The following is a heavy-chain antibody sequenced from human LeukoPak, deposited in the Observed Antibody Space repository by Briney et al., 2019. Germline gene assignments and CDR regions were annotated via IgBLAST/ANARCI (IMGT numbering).Heavy chain of an antibody. Sequence: SETLSLTCTVSGYSISTGYHWGWIRQPPGKGLEWIGTIYHSGNTYYNPSLKSRVTISLDTSKSQFSLRLTSVTAADTAVYYCARLDYGGNSDNYWGQGTLVTVSS. J-gene: IGHJ4*02. CDR3: ARLDYGGNSDNY. V-gene: IGHV4-38-2*02. D-gene: IGHD4-23*01. CDR2: IYHSGNT. CDR1: GYSISTGYH.